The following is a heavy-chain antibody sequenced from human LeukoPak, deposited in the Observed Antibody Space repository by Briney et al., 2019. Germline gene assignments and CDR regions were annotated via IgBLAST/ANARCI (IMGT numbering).Heavy chain of an antibody. J-gene: IGHJ4*02. D-gene: IGHD2-15*01. CDR2: IIPIFGTA. CDR3: AVERDISVVVVAATLSLDY. CDR1: GGTFSSYA. V-gene: IGHV1-69*13. Sequence: SVKVSCKASGGTFSSYAISWVRQAPGQGLEWMVGIIPIFGTANYAQKFQGRVTITADESTSTAYMELSSLRSEDTAVYYCAVERDISVVVVAATLSLDYWGQGTLVTVSS.